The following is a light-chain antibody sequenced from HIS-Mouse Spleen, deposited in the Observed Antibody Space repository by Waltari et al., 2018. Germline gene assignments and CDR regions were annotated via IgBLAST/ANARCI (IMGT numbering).Light chain of an antibody. CDR2: DDR. V-gene: IGLV3-21*03. J-gene: IGLJ1*01. CDR3: QVWDSSSDHPYV. Sequence: SYVLTQPPSVSVAPGKTARITCGGNNIGSKSVHWYQQKPGQAPVLVVYDDRDRPPGIPERFSGSNSGNTATLTISRVEAGDEADYYCQVWDSSSDHPYVFGTGTKVTVL. CDR1: NIGSKS.